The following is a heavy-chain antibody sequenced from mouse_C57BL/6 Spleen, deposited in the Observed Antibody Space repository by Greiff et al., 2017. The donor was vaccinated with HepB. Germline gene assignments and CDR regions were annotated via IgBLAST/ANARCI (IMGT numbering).Heavy chain of an antibody. CDR3: TTGVPFAY. V-gene: IGHV1-15*01. Sequence: QVQLQQSGAELVRPGASVTLSCKASGYTFTAYEMHWVKQTPVHGLEWIGAIDPETGGTAYNQKFKGKARLTADKSSSTAYMELRSLTSEDSAVYYCTTGVPFAYWGQGTLVTVSA. J-gene: IGHJ3*01. CDR2: IDPETGGT. CDR1: GYTFTAYE.